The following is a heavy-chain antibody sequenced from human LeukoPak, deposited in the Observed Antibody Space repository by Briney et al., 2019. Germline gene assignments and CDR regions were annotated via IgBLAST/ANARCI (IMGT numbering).Heavy chain of an antibody. V-gene: IGHV1-69*04. CDR3: AREDGPYYFDY. CDR2: IIPILGIA. J-gene: IGHJ4*02. D-gene: IGHD2-8*01. Sequence: GASVKVSCKASGGTFSSYAISWVRQAPGQGLEWMGRIIPILGIANYAQKFQGRVTITADKSTSTAYMELSSLRSEDTAVYYCAREDGPYYFDYWGQGTLVTVSS. CDR1: GGTFSSYA.